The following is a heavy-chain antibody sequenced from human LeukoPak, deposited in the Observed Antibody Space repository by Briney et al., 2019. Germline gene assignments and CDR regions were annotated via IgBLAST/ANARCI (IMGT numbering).Heavy chain of an antibody. CDR1: GFTFSSYW. CDR2: INSDGSST. CDR3: ARSGRYYYGMDV. J-gene: IGHJ6*02. D-gene: IGHD1-26*01. Sequence: GSLRLSCAASGFTFSSYWMHWVRQAPGKGLVWVSRINSDGSSTSYADSVKGRFTISRDNAKNTLYLQMNSLRAEDTAVYYCARSGRYYYGMDVWGQGTTVTVSS. V-gene: IGHV3-74*01.